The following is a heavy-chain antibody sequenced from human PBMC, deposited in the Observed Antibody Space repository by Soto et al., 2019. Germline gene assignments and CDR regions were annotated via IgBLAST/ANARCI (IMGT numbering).Heavy chain of an antibody. Sequence: VQLVESGGGLVQPGWSLRLSCAASGFTFYNYNMNWVRQAPGKGLEWVSYISSRSDVIYYANSVRGRFTISRDNAKNSLYMQMNRLRDEDTAVYYCARDCGKGYGMEVWGQGTTVTVSS. CDR2: ISSRSDVI. CDR1: GFTFYNYN. J-gene: IGHJ6*02. V-gene: IGHV3-48*02. CDR3: ARDCGKGYGMEV.